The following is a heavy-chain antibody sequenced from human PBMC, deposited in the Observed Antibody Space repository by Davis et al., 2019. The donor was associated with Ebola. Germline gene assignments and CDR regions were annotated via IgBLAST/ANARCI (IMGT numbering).Heavy chain of an antibody. CDR1: GFTFSSYG. CDR2: ISYDGSNK. Sequence: GESLKISCAASGFTFSSYGMHWVRQAPGKGLEWVAVISYDGSNKYYADSVKGRFTISRDNSKNTLYLQMNSLRAEDMAVYYCAKDGDFDYGMDVWGQGTTVTVSS. V-gene: IGHV3-30*18. CDR3: AKDGDFDYGMDV. D-gene: IGHD2-21*01. J-gene: IGHJ6*02.